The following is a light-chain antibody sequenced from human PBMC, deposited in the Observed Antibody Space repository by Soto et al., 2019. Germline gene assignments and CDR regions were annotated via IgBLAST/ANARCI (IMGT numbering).Light chain of an antibody. J-gene: IGLJ2*01. V-gene: IGLV6-57*04. CDR2: EDN. CDR1: SGSIASNY. Sequence: NFMLTQTHSVSESPGKTVTISCTRSSGSIASNYVQWYQQRPGSAPTTVSYEDNQRPSGVPDRFSGSIDSSSNSASLTISGLKNEDEADYYCQSYDSSNHVVFGGGTKLTVL. CDR3: QSYDSSNHVV.